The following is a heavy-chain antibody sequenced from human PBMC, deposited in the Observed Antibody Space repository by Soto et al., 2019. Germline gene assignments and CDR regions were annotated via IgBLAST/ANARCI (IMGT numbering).Heavy chain of an antibody. Sequence: QLQLQESGSGLVKPSQTLSLTSAVSGGSISSGGYSWSWIRQPPGQGLEWIGYISHSGRTYYNPSHKIRVTTPVHSSKNQYPLKLGAVTAAYTAVYYCARGQAPARGYSSGGGICGWFDPWGQVTRVTVSS. J-gene: IGHJ5*02. D-gene: IGHD6-19*01. V-gene: IGHV4-30-2*01. CDR3: ARGQAPARGYSSGGGICGWFDP. CDR1: GGSISSGGYS. CDR2: ISHSGRT.